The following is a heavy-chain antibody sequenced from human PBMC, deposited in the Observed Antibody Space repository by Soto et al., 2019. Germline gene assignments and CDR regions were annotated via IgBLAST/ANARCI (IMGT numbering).Heavy chain of an antibody. CDR2: IKQDGSEK. J-gene: IGHJ4*02. V-gene: IGHV3-7*05. D-gene: IGHD1-26*01. CDR1: GFTFSTYW. Sequence: EVQLVESGGGLVQPGGSLRLSCAASGFTFSTYWMSWVRQAPGKGLEWVANIKQDGSEKNYVDSVKGRFTISRDNAKSSLYLQMNSLRAEDTAVYYCARDADGAAFDYWGQGTLVTVSS. CDR3: ARDADGAAFDY.